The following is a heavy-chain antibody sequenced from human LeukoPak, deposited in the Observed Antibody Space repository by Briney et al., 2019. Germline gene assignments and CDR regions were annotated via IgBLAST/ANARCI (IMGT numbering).Heavy chain of an antibody. J-gene: IGHJ6*02. CDR1: GFTFSSYG. CDR3: AKDPYCGGDCYSPYYYYYGMDV. Sequence: HSGGSLRLSCAASGFTFSSYGMHWVRQAPGKGLEWVAVISYDGSNKYYADSVKGRFTISRDNSKNTLYLQMNSLRAEDTAVYYCAKDPYCGGDCYSPYYYYYGMDVWGQGTTVTVSS. D-gene: IGHD2-21*02. CDR2: ISYDGSNK. V-gene: IGHV3-30*18.